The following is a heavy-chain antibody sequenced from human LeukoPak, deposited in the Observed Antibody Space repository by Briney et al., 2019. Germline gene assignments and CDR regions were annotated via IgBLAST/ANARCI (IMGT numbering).Heavy chain of an antibody. V-gene: IGHV3-7*04. CDR1: GFTFSRYW. Sequence: PGGSLRLSCAGSGFTFSRYWMSWVRQAPGKGLEWVANIKQDGSEKYYVDSVKGRFTISRDNAKNSQYLQMNSLRAEDTAVYYCARDYDSSGYNIRFEYWGQGTLVTVS. D-gene: IGHD3-22*01. CDR2: IKQDGSEK. CDR3: ARDYDSSGYNIRFEY. J-gene: IGHJ4*02.